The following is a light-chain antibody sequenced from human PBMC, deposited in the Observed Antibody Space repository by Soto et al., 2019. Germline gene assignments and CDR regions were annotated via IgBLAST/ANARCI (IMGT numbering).Light chain of an antibody. V-gene: IGKV1D-16*01. Sequence: DVQVTQSPSSVSASVVDRVSITCRASQGISSWLAWYQQKPGKAPKLLIYAASSLQSGVPSRFSGSGSGTEFTLTINSLQPDDSATYYCQQYQSYPWTFGQGTKVDIK. CDR3: QQYQSYPWT. CDR2: AAS. CDR1: QGISSW. J-gene: IGKJ1*01.